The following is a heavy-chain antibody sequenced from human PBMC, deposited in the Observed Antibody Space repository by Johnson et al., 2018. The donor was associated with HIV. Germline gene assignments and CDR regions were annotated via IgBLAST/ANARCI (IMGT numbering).Heavy chain of an antibody. Sequence: MLLVESGGGLVQPGGSLRLSCAASGFTFSSDWMSWVSEDPGKGLEWVANTKQDGSEKYYLAYVKGRFTISRDNAKNALYLQMNSRRAEDTAVYYGARISQHNNSDALDIWGQGTMVTVSS. D-gene: IGHD1-1*01. CDR3: ARISQHNNSDALDI. CDR2: TKQDGSEK. V-gene: IGHV3-7*01. CDR1: GFTFSSDW. J-gene: IGHJ3*02.